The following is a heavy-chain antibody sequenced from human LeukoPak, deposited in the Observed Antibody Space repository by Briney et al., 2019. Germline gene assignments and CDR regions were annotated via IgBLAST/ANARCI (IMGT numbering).Heavy chain of an antibody. Sequence: PGGSLRLSCTASGFTFSSYAINWVRLAPGKGLEWVSSISGSGGSTFYHADSVKGRFTVSRDNSKNTVYLQMNSLRADDTAVYYCSKGGRWDYYDSSHWGQGTMVIVSS. D-gene: IGHD3-22*01. J-gene: IGHJ3*01. CDR3: SKGGRWDYYDSSH. CDR1: GFTFSSYA. V-gene: IGHV3-23*01. CDR2: ISGSGGST.